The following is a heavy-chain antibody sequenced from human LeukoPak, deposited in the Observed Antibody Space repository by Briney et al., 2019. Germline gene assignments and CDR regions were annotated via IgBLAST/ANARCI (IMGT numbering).Heavy chain of an antibody. CDR1: GFTFSSYG. CDR2: IWYDGSNK. J-gene: IGHJ4*02. CDR3: AKDWGWFGELSCYFDY. Sequence: SGGSLRLSCAASGFTFSSYGMHWVRQAPGKGLEWVAVIWYDGSNKYYADSVKGRFTISRDNSKNTLYLQMNSLRAEDTAVYYCAKDWGWFGELSCYFDYWGQGTLVTVSS. D-gene: IGHD3-10*01. V-gene: IGHV3-33*06.